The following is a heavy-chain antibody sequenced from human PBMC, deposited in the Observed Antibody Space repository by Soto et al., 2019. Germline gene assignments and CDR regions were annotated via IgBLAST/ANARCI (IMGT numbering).Heavy chain of an antibody. CDR3: ARDKDRQQLGGNYYYIMDV. CDR2: IMPVFPTP. Sequence: QVQLVQSGAEVKQPGSPVKVSCKTSGGTFRTSAISWVRQAPGQGLEWMGGIMPVFPTPDYAQKFQGRVIITADESTSTAYMERSSLRSEDTAVYYCARDKDRQQLGGNYYYIMDVWGQGTTVTVSS. D-gene: IGHD3-3*02. CDR1: GGTFRTSA. V-gene: IGHV1-69*12. J-gene: IGHJ6*01.